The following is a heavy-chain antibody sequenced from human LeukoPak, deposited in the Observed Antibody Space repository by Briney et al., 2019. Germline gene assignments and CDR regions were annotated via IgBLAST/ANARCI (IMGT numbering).Heavy chain of an antibody. CDR2: MNPNSGNT. V-gene: IGHV1-8*01. Sequence: ASVKVSCKASGYTFTSYDINWVRQATGQGLEWMGWMNPNSGNTGYAQKFQGRVTMTRNTSISTAYMELSSLRSEDTAVYYCARAERGITMVRGVIYYFDYWGQGTLVTVSS. CDR3: ARAERGITMVRGVIYYFDY. D-gene: IGHD3-10*01. CDR1: GYTFTSYD. J-gene: IGHJ4*02.